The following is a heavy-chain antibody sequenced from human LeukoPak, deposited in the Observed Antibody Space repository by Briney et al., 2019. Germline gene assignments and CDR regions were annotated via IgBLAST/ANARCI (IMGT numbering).Heavy chain of an antibody. V-gene: IGHV3-20*04. J-gene: IGHJ4*02. Sequence: RSGGSLRLSCAASGFTFSSYEMNWVRQAPGKGLEWVSGINWNGGSTGYADSVKGRFTIARDNAKNSLYLQMNSLRAEDTALYYCAREKPFYDSSGYYYPIAFDYWGQGTLVTVSS. CDR1: GFTFSSYE. D-gene: IGHD3-22*01. CDR3: AREKPFYDSSGYYYPIAFDY. CDR2: INWNGGST.